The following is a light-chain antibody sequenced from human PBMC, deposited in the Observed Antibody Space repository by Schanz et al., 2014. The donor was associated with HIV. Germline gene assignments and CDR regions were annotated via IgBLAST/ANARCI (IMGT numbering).Light chain of an antibody. J-gene: IGKJ2*01. CDR1: QSVLYSSNNKNY. CDR3: QQYYSTPQT. Sequence: DIVMTQSPDSLAVSLGERATINCKSSQSVLYSSNNKNYLAWYQQKPGQPPKLLIYWASTRESGVPDRFSGSGSGTDFTLPISSLQAEDVAVYYCQQYYSTPQTFCQGTKLEIK. CDR2: WAS. V-gene: IGKV4-1*01.